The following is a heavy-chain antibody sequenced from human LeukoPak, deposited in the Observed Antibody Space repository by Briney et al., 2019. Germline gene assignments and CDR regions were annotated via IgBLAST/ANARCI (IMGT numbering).Heavy chain of an antibody. Sequence: GGSLRLSCAASGFTFSSYAMHWVRQAPGKGLEWVAVISYDGSNKYYADSVKGRFTISRDNSKNTLYLQMNSLRAEDTAVYYCARDYYGSGSLIGYWGQGTLVTVSS. CDR3: ARDYYGSGSLIGY. J-gene: IGHJ4*02. CDR1: GFTFSSYA. CDR2: ISYDGSNK. V-gene: IGHV3-30-3*01. D-gene: IGHD3-10*01.